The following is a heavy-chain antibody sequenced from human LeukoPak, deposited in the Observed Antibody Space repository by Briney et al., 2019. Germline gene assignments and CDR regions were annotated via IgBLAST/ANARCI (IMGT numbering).Heavy chain of an antibody. J-gene: IGHJ4*02. Sequence: PSETLSPTCTVSGGSISSYYWSWIRQPPGKGLEWIGYIYYTGSTDYNPTLKGRVAISVDTSKNQFSLKLSSVTAADTAVYYCARGSKAAPGTFDYWGQGTLVTVSS. D-gene: IGHD6-13*01. CDR1: GGSISSYY. CDR2: IYYTGST. CDR3: ARGSKAAPGTFDY. V-gene: IGHV4-59*01.